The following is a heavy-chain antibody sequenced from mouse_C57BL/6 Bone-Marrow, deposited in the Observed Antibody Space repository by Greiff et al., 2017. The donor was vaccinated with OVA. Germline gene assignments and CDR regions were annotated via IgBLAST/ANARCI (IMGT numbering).Heavy chain of an antibody. CDR3: ARRDYYGSRVWFAY. V-gene: IGHV5-15*04. CDR2: ISNLAYSI. J-gene: IGHJ3*01. Sequence: DVQLQESGGGLVQPGGSLKLSCAASGFTFSDYGMAWVRQAPRKGPEWVAFISNLAYSIYYADTVTGRFTISRENAKNTLYLEMSSLRSEDTAMYYCARRDYYGSRVWFAYWGQGTLVTVSA. D-gene: IGHD1-1*01. CDR1: GFTFSDYG.